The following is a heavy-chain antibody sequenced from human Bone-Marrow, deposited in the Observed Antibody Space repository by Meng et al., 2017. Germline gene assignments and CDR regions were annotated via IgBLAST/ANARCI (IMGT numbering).Heavy chain of an antibody. CDR2: INHSGST. CDR1: GGSFSDYY. J-gene: IGHJ4*02. Sequence: QVQPQQAGAGLLKPSETLSLTCVVSGGSFSDYYWSWIRQPPGKGLEWIGEINHSGSTNYNPSLESRATISVDTSQNNLSLKLSSVTAADSAVYYCARGPTTMAHDFDYWGQGTLVTVSS. CDR3: ARGPTTMAHDFDY. D-gene: IGHD4-11*01. V-gene: IGHV4-34*01.